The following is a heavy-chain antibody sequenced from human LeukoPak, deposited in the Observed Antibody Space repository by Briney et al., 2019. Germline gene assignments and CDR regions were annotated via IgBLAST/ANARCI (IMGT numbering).Heavy chain of an antibody. Sequence: PSETLSLTCTVSGGSISSYYLSWIRQPPGKGLEWIGYIYYSGSTNYNPSLKSRVTISVDTSKNQFSLKLGSVTAADTAVYYCARDSIAVAGDNYYYYMDVWGKGSTVTDSS. CDR3: ARDSIAVAGDNYYYYMDV. J-gene: IGHJ6*03. CDR1: GGSISSYY. V-gene: IGHV4-59*01. CDR2: IYYSGST. D-gene: IGHD6-19*01.